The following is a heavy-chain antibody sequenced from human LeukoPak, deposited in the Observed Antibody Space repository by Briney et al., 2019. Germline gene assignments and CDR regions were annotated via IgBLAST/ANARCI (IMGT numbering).Heavy chain of an antibody. Sequence: GGSLRLSCAASGFTFSSYAMNWVRQAPGKGLEWVSFINSDSSYIYYADSLKGRFFISRDNAKNSLYLHMNSLRAEDTAVYYCARDPRYCSSTSCRGPFDYWGQGTLVTVSS. CDR1: GFTFSSYA. V-gene: IGHV3-21*01. D-gene: IGHD2-2*01. CDR3: ARDPRYCSSTSCRGPFDY. CDR2: INSDSSYI. J-gene: IGHJ4*02.